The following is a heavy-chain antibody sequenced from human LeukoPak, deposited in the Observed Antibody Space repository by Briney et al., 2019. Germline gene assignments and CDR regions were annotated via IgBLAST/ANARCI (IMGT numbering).Heavy chain of an antibody. D-gene: IGHD5-24*01. V-gene: IGHV3-21*01. J-gene: IGHJ4*02. CDR1: GFTFSSYA. Sequence: GGSLRLSCAASGFTFSSYAMHWVRQAPGKGLEWVSSISSSSSYIYYADSVKGRFTISRDNAKNSLYLQMNSLRAEDTAVYYCARITAGRDGYNWGQGTLVTVSS. CDR3: ARITAGRDGYN. CDR2: ISSSSSYI.